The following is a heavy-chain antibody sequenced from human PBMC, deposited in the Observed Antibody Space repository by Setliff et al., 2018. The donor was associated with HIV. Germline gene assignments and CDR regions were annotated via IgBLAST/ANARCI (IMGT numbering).Heavy chain of an antibody. D-gene: IGHD3-22*01. CDR2: INHSGTT. V-gene: IGHV4-34*01. CDR3: ARSRRGYYSVVGAFDV. CDR1: GGSFSRYY. Sequence: PSQTLSLTCAVYGGSFSRYYWTWIRQPPGKGLEWIGEINHSGTTNYNPSLKSRVTVSVDTSKNQFSLNLSSVTAADTYVYYCARSRRGYYSVVGAFDVWGQGTTVTVSS. J-gene: IGHJ3*01.